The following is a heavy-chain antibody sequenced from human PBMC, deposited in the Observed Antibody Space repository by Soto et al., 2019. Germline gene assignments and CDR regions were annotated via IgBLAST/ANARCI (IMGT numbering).Heavy chain of an antibody. Sequence: DVQLVESGGGLVQPGRSLRLSCAASGFTFDDYAMHWVRQAPGKGLEWVSGISWNSGNIGYADSVKGRFTISRDNAKNSLYLQMNSLRTEDTALYYCAIFRTVTTPFDYWGQGTLVTVSS. CDR3: AIFRTVTTPFDY. D-gene: IGHD4-17*01. CDR1: GFTFDDYA. V-gene: IGHV3-9*01. CDR2: ISWNSGNI. J-gene: IGHJ4*02.